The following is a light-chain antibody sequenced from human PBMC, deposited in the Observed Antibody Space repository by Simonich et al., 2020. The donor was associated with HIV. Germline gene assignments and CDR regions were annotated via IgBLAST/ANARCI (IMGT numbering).Light chain of an antibody. CDR1: ALPKQY. Sequence: SYELTQPPSVSVSPGQTARITCSGDALPKQYAYWYQQKPGQAPVLVIYKDNERPSGIPERFSGSSSGTTVTLTITGVQADDEADFYCQSADSSGTNVVFGGGTKLTVL. CDR3: QSADSSGTNVV. J-gene: IGLJ2*01. CDR2: KDN. V-gene: IGLV3-25*03.